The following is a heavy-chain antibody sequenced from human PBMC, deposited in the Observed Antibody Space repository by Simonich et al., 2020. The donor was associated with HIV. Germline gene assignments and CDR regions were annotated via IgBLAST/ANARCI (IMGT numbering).Heavy chain of an antibody. CDR1: GDTFTDPY. CDR3: ARGSYGSGNYYQEGPYYFDY. Sequence: EVQVVQSGAEVKKPGATVKISCKVSGDTFTDPYIHWVQQAPGKGLEWMGLVDPENGEKIKQGKFHCKGALRTDTSTDTAYMEVSSLRSDDTAVDYWARGSYGSGNYYQEGPYYFDYWGQGTLVTVSS. D-gene: IGHD3-10*01. J-gene: IGHJ4*02. V-gene: IGHV1-69-2*01. CDR2: VDPENGEK.